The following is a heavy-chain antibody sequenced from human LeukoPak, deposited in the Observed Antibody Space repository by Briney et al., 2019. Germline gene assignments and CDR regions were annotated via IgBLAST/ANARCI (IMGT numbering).Heavy chain of an antibody. D-gene: IGHD3-10*01. J-gene: IGHJ4*02. CDR2: IIPIFGTA. Sequence: GASVKVSCKASGGTFSSYAISWVRQATGQGLEWMGGIIPIFGTANYAQKFQGRVTITADKSTSTAYMELSSLRSEDTAVYYCATALYGSGNFDYWGQGTLVTVSS. V-gene: IGHV1-69*06. CDR3: ATALYGSGNFDY. CDR1: GGTFSSYA.